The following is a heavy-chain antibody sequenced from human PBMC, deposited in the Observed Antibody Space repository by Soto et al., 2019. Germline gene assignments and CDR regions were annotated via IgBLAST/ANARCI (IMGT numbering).Heavy chain of an antibody. CDR2: IIPIFGTA. CDR1: GGTFSSYA. Sequence: SVKVSCKASGGTFSSYAISWVRQAPGQGLEWMGGIIPIFGTANYAQKFQGRVTITADESTSTAYMELSSLRSEDTAVYYCARESCSGGSCYYYYGMDVWGQGTTVTVSS. CDR3: ARESCSGGSCYYYYGMDV. D-gene: IGHD2-15*01. V-gene: IGHV1-69*13. J-gene: IGHJ6*02.